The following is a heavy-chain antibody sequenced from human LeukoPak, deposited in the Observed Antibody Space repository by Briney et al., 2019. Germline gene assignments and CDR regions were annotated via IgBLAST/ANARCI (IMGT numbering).Heavy chain of an antibody. D-gene: IGHD6-13*01. CDR2: IYNTGST. V-gene: IGHV3-53*01. J-gene: IGHJ4*02. CDR1: GFTFSSYN. Sequence: PGGSLRLSCAASGFTFSSYNIHWVRQAPGKGLEWVSVIYNTGSTYYADSVKGRFTISRDSSKNTMYLQMNSLRVEDTAVYYCTRVSSWFLDYWGQGVLVSVSS. CDR3: TRVSSWFLDY.